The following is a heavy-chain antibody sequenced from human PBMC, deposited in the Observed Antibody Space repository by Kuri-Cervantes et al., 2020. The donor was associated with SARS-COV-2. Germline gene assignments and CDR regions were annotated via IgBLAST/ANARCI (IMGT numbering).Heavy chain of an antibody. Sequence: SETLSLTCAVSGGSISSSNWWSWVRQPPGKGLEWIGEIYHSGSTYYNPSLKSRVTISVDTSKNQFSLKLSSVTAADTAVYYFARAKMGFLEWDNWFDPWGQGTLVTVSS. CDR3: ARAKMGFLEWDNWFDP. CDR1: GGSISSSNW. D-gene: IGHD3-3*01. CDR2: IYHSGST. J-gene: IGHJ5*02. V-gene: IGHV4-4*02.